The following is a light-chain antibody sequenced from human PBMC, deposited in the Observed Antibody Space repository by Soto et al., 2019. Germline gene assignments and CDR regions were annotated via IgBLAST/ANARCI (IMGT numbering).Light chain of an antibody. CDR3: QQRSNWPWT. V-gene: IGKV3-11*01. CDR1: QSVYNNF. CDR2: DAS. J-gene: IGKJ5*01. Sequence: EIVLTQSPGSLSLSPGERAALSCRASQSVYNNFLAWYQHTRDQATRLLIYDASNGTSGTPARSSGSGSGTDITLTISSLEPEDFADYYCQQRSNWPWTFGQGTRLEIK.